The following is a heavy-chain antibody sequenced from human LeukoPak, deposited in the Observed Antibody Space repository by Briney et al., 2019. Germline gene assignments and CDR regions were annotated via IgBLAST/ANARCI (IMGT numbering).Heavy chain of an antibody. V-gene: IGHV4-61*02. CDR2: ISRSGST. Sequence: PSETLSLTCTVSGGSVSSGDSYWSWIRQPAGKGLEWIGRISRSGSTDYNPSLKSRVAISVDTSNNQFSLKLTSVTAADTAVYFCARGAYGSRNSNWFDPWGQGTLVTVSS. J-gene: IGHJ5*02. CDR3: ARGAYGSRNSNWFDP. D-gene: IGHD3-10*01. CDR1: GGSVSSGDSY.